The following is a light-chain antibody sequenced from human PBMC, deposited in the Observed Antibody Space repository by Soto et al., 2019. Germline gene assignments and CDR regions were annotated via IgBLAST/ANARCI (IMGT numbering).Light chain of an antibody. CDR3: QQYDSSPET. CDR1: QSVSSSY. Sequence: EIVLTQSPGTLSLSPGERATLSCRASQSVSSSYLAWYQQKPGQAPRLLIYGASSRATGIPDRFSGSGSGTDFTLTISRREPEDFAVYYCQQYDSSPETFGQGTKGEIK. V-gene: IGKV3-20*01. J-gene: IGKJ1*01. CDR2: GAS.